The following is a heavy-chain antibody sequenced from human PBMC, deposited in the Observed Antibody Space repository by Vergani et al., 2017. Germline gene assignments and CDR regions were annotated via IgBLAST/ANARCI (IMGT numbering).Heavy chain of an antibody. J-gene: IGHJ3*02. CDR3: ARAKYYYDSSGPDAFDI. Sequence: QVQLQESGPGLVKPSETLSLTCTVSGGSISSYYWSWIRQPPGKGLEWIGYIYTSGSTNSNPSLKSRVTISVDTSKNQFSLKLSSVTAADTAVYYCARAKYYYDSSGPDAFDIWGQGTMVTVSS. D-gene: IGHD3-22*01. V-gene: IGHV4-4*09. CDR1: GGSISSYY. CDR2: IYTSGST.